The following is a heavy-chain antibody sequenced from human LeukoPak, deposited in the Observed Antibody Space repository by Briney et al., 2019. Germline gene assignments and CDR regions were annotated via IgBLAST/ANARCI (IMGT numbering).Heavy chain of an antibody. CDR2: IYTSGST. V-gene: IGHV4-4*07. CDR3: ARDGKGYCSSTSCYNWFDP. D-gene: IGHD2-2*01. J-gene: IGHJ5*02. CDR1: GGSISNYY. Sequence: PSETLSLTCTVSGGSISNYYWSWIRQPAGKGLEWIGRIYTSGSTNYNPSLKSRVTMSVDTSKNQFSLKLSSVTAADTAVYYCARDGKGYCSSTSCYNWFDPWGQGTLVTVSS.